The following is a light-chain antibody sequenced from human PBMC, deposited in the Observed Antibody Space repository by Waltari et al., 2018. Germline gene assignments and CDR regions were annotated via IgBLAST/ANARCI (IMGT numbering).Light chain of an antibody. CDR2: DVS. CDR1: SSDVGFYNY. CDR3: NSYAGSSSWV. Sequence: QSALTQPASVSGSPGQSITISCTGTSSDVGFYNYVSWYQQHPGKAPKLMIYDVSERPSGGYNRFSGSKSGNPASLTISGLQAEDEADYYCNSYAGSSSWVFGGGTKLTVL. V-gene: IGLV2-14*01. J-gene: IGLJ3*02.